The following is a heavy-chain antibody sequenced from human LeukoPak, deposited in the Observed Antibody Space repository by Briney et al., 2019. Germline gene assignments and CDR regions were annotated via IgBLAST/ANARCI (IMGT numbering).Heavy chain of an antibody. Sequence: GGSLRLSCAASGFTFSSYSMNWVRQAPGKGLGWVSSISSSSSYIYYADSVKGRFTISRDNAKNSLYLQMNSLRAEDTAVYYCARDAPNMMAIDYWGQGTLVTVSS. J-gene: IGHJ4*02. V-gene: IGHV3-21*01. CDR1: GFTFSSYS. D-gene: IGHD3-16*01. CDR3: ARDAPNMMAIDY. CDR2: ISSSSSYI.